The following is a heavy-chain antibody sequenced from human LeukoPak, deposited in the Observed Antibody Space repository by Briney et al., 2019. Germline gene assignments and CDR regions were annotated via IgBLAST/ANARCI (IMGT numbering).Heavy chain of an antibody. Sequence: GGSLRLSCAASGFTFSSYWMHWVRQAPGKGLVWVSRINSYGSSTSYADSVKGRFTVSRDNAKNTLYLQMNSLRAEDTAVYYCARDKEDSSGFPLGYWGQGTLVTVSS. D-gene: IGHD3-22*01. CDR1: GFTFSSYW. CDR2: INSYGSST. V-gene: IGHV3-74*01. J-gene: IGHJ4*02. CDR3: ARDKEDSSGFPLGY.